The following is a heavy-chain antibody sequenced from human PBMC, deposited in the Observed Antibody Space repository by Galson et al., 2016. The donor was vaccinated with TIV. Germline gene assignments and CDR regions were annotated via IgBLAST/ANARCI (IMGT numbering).Heavy chain of an antibody. CDR3: TRDRGSMTMILVIDYYFGMDV. V-gene: IGHV1-18*01. CDR1: SYTFSNFG. CDR2: ISTFNDHT. J-gene: IGHJ6*02. Sequence: SVKVSCKASSYTFSNFGINWVRQAPGQGLEWMGWISTFNDHTNYAQKFQGRVAMTTDTSTSTAYMELRSLRSDDTAVYYCTRDRGSMTMILVIDYYFGMDVWGQGTTVTVSS. D-gene: IGHD3-22*01.